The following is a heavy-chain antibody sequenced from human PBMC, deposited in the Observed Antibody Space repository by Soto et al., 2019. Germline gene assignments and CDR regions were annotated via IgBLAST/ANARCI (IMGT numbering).Heavy chain of an antibody. CDR2: ISNSGST. CDR3: ARLRITNFVVVTGNYFDY. J-gene: IGHJ4*02. Sequence: PSETLSLTCSVSGGSVSSGVYYWSWIRQPPGKGLELIGYISNSGSTNYNPSLTSRVAISLDRSRNQFSLKLTSVTAADTAVYYCARLRITNFVVVTGNYFDYWGRGTLVTVSS. CDR1: GGSVSSGVYY. D-gene: IGHD3-3*01. V-gene: IGHV4-61*08.